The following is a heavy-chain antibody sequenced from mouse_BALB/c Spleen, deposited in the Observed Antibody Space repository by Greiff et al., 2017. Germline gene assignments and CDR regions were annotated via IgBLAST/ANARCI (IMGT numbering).Heavy chain of an antibody. J-gene: IGHJ4*01. CDR2: IRLKSNNYAT. CDR1: GFTFSNYW. CDR3: TRDYYGYNAMDY. D-gene: IGHD1-2*01. Sequence: EVKLEESGGGLVQPGGSMKLSCVASGFTFSNYWMNWVRQSPEKGLEWVAEIRLKSNNYATHYAESVKGRFTISRDDSKSSVYLQMNNLRAEDTGIYYCTRDYYGYNAMDYWGQGTSVTVSS. V-gene: IGHV6-6*02.